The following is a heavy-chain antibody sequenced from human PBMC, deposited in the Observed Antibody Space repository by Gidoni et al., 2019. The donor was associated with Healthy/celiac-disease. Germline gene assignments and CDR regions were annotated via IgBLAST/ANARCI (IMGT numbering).Heavy chain of an antibody. CDR3: ARLSSYDFWSGYVYWFDP. CDR1: GGSISSGNW. Sequence: QVQLQESGPGLVKPSGTLSLTCAVSGGSISSGNWWSWVRQPPGKGLEWIGEIYHSGSTNYNPSLKSRVTISVDKSKNQFSLKLSSVTAADTAVYYCARLSSYDFWSGYVYWFDPWGQGTLVTVSS. J-gene: IGHJ5*02. D-gene: IGHD3-3*01. V-gene: IGHV4-4*02. CDR2: IYHSGST.